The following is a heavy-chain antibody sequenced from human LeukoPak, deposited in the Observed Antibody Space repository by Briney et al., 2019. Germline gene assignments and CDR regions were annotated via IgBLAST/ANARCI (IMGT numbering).Heavy chain of an antibody. Sequence: GGSLRLSCAASGFTFRTYSIHWVRQAPGKGLEWVSAISGSGGSTYYADSVKGRFTISRDNSKNTLYLQMNSLRAEDTAVYYCARNGATIAVANAFDIWGQGTMVTVSS. CDR1: GFTFRTYS. D-gene: IGHD6-19*01. CDR3: ARNGATIAVANAFDI. CDR2: ISGSGGST. V-gene: IGHV3-23*01. J-gene: IGHJ3*02.